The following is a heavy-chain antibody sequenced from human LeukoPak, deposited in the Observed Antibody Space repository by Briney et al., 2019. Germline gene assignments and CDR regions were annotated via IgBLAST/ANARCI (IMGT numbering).Heavy chain of an antibody. J-gene: IGHJ6*04. CDR2: IKQDGSEK. Sequence: GSLRLSCAASGFTFSSYWMNWVHQAPGKGLEWVANIKQDGSEKCYVDSVKGRFTISRDNAKNSLYLQMNSLRAEDTAVYYCAELGITMIGGVWGKGTTVTISS. V-gene: IGHV3-7*01. CDR1: GFTFSSYW. CDR3: AELGITMIGGV. D-gene: IGHD3-10*02.